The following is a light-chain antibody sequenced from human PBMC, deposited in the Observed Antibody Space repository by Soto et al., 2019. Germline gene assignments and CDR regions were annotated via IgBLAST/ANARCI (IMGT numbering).Light chain of an antibody. CDR2: DVS. Sequence: DIQMTQSPSTLSASVGDRVIITCRASQSVGPWLAWYQQKPGKAPNLLISDVSNLESGVPSRFSGSGSGTEFTLTISSLQPDDFATYYCQQYHTYWTFGQGTKVDIK. CDR3: QQYHTYWT. J-gene: IGKJ1*01. CDR1: QSVGPW. V-gene: IGKV1-5*01.